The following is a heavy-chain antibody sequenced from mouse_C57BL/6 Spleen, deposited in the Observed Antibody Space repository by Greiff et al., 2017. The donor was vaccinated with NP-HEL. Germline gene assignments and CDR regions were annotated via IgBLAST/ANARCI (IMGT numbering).Heavy chain of an antibody. CDR3: ARGDYGSSFWYFDV. Sequence: QVQLQQPGAELVRPGSSVKLSCKASGYTFTSYWMDWVKQRPGQGLEWIGNIYPSDSETHYNQTFKDKATLTVDKSSSTAYMQLSSLTSEDSAVYYCARGDYGSSFWYFDVWGTGTTVTVSS. CDR2: IYPSDSET. D-gene: IGHD1-1*01. V-gene: IGHV1-61*01. CDR1: GYTFTSYW. J-gene: IGHJ1*03.